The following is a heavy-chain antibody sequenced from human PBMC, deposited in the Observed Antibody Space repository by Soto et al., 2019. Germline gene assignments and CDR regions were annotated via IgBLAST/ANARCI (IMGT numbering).Heavy chain of an antibody. V-gene: IGHV4-4*02. CDR1: GGSISSSNW. D-gene: IGHD1-20*01. CDR3: ARWITGPSYKSNWFDP. Sequence: QVQLQESGPGLVKPSGTLSLTCAVSGGSISSSNWWSWVRQTQGKGLEWIGEIYHSGSTNNNPSLKSRVTISVDKSKNQFSLKLSSVTAADTAVYYCARWITGPSYKSNWFDPWGQGTLVTVAS. J-gene: IGHJ5*02. CDR2: IYHSGST.